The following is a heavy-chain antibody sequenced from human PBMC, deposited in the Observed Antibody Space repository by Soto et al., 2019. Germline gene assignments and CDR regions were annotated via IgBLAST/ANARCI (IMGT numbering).Heavy chain of an antibody. J-gene: IGHJ4*02. CDR1: GYDFTRYF. D-gene: IGHD3-16*02. CDR3: SIDLSPY. V-gene: IGHV1-46*03. CDR2: VNPTGGSP. Sequence: ASVKVSCKTSGYDFTRYFIHWVRQAPGQGLEWMVKVNPTGGSPTFGQKFQGRVTVTTDTSTSTVYMELSSLRSDVTAVYYCSIDLSPYWGQGTLVTVSS.